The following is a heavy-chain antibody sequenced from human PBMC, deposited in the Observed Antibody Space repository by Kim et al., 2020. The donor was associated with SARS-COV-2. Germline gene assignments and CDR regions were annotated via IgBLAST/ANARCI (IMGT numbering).Heavy chain of an antibody. J-gene: IGHJ4*02. Sequence: YYADSVKGRFTISRDNSKNTLYLQMNSLRAEDTAVYYCARGLFIKYYFDYWGQGTLVTVSS. D-gene: IGHD3-10*01. V-gene: IGHV3-53*01. CDR3: ARGLFIKYYFDY.